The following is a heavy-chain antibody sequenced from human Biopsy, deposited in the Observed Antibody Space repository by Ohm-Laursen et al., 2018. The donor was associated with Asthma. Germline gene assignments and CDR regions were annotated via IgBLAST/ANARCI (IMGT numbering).Heavy chain of an antibody. CDR1: GVSLSSFG. D-gene: IGHD1-20*01. Sequence: SLRLSCTASGVSLSSFGMNWVRQAPGKGLEWVAVISYDGSKKEYGDSVKGRFTISRDNSKDTVYLQMNSLRAEDTAVYYCAKGRYKWNDGYYGLDVWGQGTTVTVSA. J-gene: IGHJ6*01. CDR3: AKGRYKWNDGYYGLDV. V-gene: IGHV3-30*18. CDR2: ISYDGSKK.